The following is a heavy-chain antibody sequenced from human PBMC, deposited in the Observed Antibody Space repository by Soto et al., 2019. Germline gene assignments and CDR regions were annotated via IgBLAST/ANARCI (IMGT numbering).Heavy chain of an antibody. V-gene: IGHV1-24*01. Sequence: GASVKVSCKVSGYTLTELSMHWVRQAPGKGLEWMGGFDPEDGETIYAQKFQGRVTMTEDTSTDTAYMELSSLRSEDTAVYYCATGIRDYDFWSGYPRVNDAFDIWGQGTMVTVSS. J-gene: IGHJ3*02. D-gene: IGHD3-3*01. CDR2: FDPEDGET. CDR1: GYTLTELS. CDR3: ATGIRDYDFWSGYPRVNDAFDI.